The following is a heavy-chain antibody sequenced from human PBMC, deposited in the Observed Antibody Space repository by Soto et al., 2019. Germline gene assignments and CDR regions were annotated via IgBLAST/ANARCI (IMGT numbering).Heavy chain of an antibody. CDR3: ARDRYSGFQFDF. Sequence: PSETLSLTCNVSGGSISSGNYYWSWIRQHPGKGLEWIGYIYYSGNTYYNPSLRSRVSISIDTSKNQFSLKLSSVTAADTAVYFCARDRYSGFQFDFWGQGTLVTVS. CDR2: IYYSGNT. J-gene: IGHJ4*02. V-gene: IGHV4-31*03. CDR1: GGSISSGNYY. D-gene: IGHD5-12*01.